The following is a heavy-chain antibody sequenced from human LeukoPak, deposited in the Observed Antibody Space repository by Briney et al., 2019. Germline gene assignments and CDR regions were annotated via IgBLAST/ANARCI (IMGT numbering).Heavy chain of an antibody. D-gene: IGHD3-9*01. CDR1: RFPFSTYE. Sequence: GGSLRLSCAASRFPFSTYELNWVRQAPGKGLEWRSHISGRGGTVYYADSVKGRFTISRDNTKNSLFLQMSSLRADDTAVYYCAGADYDILTGYGLDVWGQGTTVTVSS. J-gene: IGHJ6*02. V-gene: IGHV3-48*03. CDR3: AGADYDILTGYGLDV. CDR2: ISGRGGTV.